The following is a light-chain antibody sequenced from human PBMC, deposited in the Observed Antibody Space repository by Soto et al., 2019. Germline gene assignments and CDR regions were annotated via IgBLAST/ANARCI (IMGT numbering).Light chain of an antibody. CDR2: KVS. V-gene: IGKV2-30*01. CDR1: QSLVFSDGNTY. Sequence: DVVMTQSPLSLPVTLGQPASISCRSSQSLVFSDGNTYLSWIQQRPGQSPRRLIYKVSNRDSGVPDRFSGSGSGTDFTLKISRVEAEDVGVYYCMQSTQLPPTFGQGTRLEIK. J-gene: IGKJ5*01. CDR3: MQSTQLPPT.